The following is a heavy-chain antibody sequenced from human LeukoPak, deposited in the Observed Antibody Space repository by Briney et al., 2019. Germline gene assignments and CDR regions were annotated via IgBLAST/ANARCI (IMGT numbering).Heavy chain of an antibody. CDR1: GGSISPYY. Sequence: PSETLSLTCTVSGGSISPYYWSWIRQPPGKDLEWIAFIFYSGSTHYNPPLTSRVTISVDTSKNQFSLKLTSVTAADTAVYYCARHSVASPHYFDYWGQGALVTVSS. D-gene: IGHD5/OR15-5a*01. V-gene: IGHV4-59*08. CDR2: IFYSGST. CDR3: ARHSVASPHYFDY. J-gene: IGHJ4*02.